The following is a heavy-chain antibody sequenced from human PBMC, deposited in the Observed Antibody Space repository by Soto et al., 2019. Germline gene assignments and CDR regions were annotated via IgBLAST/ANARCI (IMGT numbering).Heavy chain of an antibody. CDR3: ARKSSGWYPNFDY. V-gene: IGHV4-4*02. D-gene: IGHD6-19*01. CDR1: GGSISSSNW. CDR2: IYHSGST. J-gene: IGHJ4*02. Sequence: SETLSLTCAVSGGSISSSNWWSWVRQPPGKGLEWIGEIYHSGSTNYNPSLKSRVTISVDKSKNQFSLELSSVTAADTAVYYCARKSSGWYPNFDYWGQGTLVTVSS.